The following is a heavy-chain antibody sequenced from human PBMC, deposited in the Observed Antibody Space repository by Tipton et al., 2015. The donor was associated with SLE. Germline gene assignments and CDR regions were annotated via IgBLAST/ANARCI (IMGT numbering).Heavy chain of an antibody. CDR2: IYSGGST. V-gene: IGHV3-53*05. D-gene: IGHD1-26*01. CDR1: GFTVSSNY. CDR3: AKVRNGGELPSYFDY. J-gene: IGHJ4*02. Sequence: SLRLSCAASGFTVSSNYMSWVRQAPGKGLEWVSVIYSGGSTYYADSVKGRFTISRDNSKNTLYLQMNSLRAEDTAVYYCAKVRNGGELPSYFDYWGQGTLVTVSS.